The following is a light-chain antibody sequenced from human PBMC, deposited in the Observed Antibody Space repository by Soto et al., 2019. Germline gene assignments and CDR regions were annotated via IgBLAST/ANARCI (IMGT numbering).Light chain of an antibody. V-gene: IGKV3-20*01. Sequence: EVVLTQSPGTLSLSPGERVTLSCRASQSVASSYLAWYQQKPGRAPRLLFYSASSRATGIPDRFSGSGSGNDFTLTISRLEPEEFAVYYCHHFGSLPETFGQGTNVE. CDR3: HHFGSLPET. CDR2: SAS. CDR1: QSVASSY. J-gene: IGKJ1*01.